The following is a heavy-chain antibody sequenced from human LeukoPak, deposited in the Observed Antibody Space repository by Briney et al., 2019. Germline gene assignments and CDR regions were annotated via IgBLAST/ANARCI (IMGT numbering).Heavy chain of an antibody. CDR1: DGSISSGGYY. J-gene: IGHJ5*02. Sequence: SETLSLTCTVSDGSISSGGYYWSWIRQHPGKGLEWIGYIYYSGSTYYNPSLKSRVTISVDTSKNQFSLKLSSVTAADTAVYYCARGGYCSSTSCYRNWFDPWGQGTLVTVSS. CDR2: IYYSGST. V-gene: IGHV4-31*03. D-gene: IGHD2-2*02. CDR3: ARGGYCSSTSCYRNWFDP.